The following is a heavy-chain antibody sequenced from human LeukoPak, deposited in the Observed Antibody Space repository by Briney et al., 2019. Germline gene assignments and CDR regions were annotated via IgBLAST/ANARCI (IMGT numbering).Heavy chain of an antibody. V-gene: IGHV4-59*01. CDR3: ARGHIAAGVDY. CDR1: GVSISSYY. J-gene: IGHJ4*02. D-gene: IGHD6-6*01. CDR2: IYYSGST. Sequence: SETLSLTCTVSGVSISSYYWSWIRQPPGKGLEWIGYIYYSGSTNYNPSLKSRVTISVDTSKNQFSLKLSSVTAADTAVYYCARGHIAAGVDYWGQGTLVTVSS.